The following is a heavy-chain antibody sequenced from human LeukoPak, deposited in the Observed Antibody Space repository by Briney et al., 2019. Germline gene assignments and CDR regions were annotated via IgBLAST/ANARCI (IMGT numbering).Heavy chain of an antibody. D-gene: IGHD3-10*01. CDR1: GFTFSSYW. CDR3: ARVGYITMVRGVIKYFDY. V-gene: IGHV3-7*01. J-gene: IGHJ4*02. Sequence: GGSLRLSCAASGFTFSSYWMSWVRQAPGKGLEWVTNIKQDGSEKYYVDSVKGRFTISRDKDKNSLYLQMNSLRAEDTAVYYCARVGYITMVRGVIKYFDYWGQGTLVTVSS. CDR2: IKQDGSEK.